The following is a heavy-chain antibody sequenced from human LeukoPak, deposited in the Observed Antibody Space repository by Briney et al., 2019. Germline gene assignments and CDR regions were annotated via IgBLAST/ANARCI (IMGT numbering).Heavy chain of an antibody. J-gene: IGHJ4*02. CDR2: IKSKTDGGTT. CDR3: TTDIVVGATRTTDY. V-gene: IGHV3-15*01. D-gene: IGHD1-26*01. Sequence: GGSLRLSCAASGFTFSNAWMSWVRQAPGKGLEWVGRIKSKTDGGTTDYAAPVEGRFTISRDDSKNTLYLQMNSLKTEDTAVYYCTTDIVVGATRTTDYWGQGTLVTVSS. CDR1: GFTFSNAW.